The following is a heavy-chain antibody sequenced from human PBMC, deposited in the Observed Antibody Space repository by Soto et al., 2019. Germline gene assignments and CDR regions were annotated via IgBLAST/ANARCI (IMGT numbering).Heavy chain of an antibody. Sequence: ASVKVSCKASGYTFTRYTMYWVRQAPGQRLEWMGWISAYNGNTNYAQKLQGRVTMTTDTSTSTAYMELRSLRSDDTAVYYCARDMGDSSGYYSGYWGQGTLVTVS. V-gene: IGHV1-18*01. CDR1: GYTFTRYT. CDR3: ARDMGDSSGYYSGY. CDR2: ISAYNGNT. D-gene: IGHD3-22*01. J-gene: IGHJ4*02.